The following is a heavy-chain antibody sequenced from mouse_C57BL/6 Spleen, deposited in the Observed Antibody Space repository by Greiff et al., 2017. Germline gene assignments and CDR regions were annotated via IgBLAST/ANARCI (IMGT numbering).Heavy chain of an antibody. J-gene: IGHJ4*01. V-gene: IGHV7-3*01. CDR1: GFTFTDYY. D-gene: IGHD2-4*01. Sequence: DVKLVESGGGLVQPGGSLSLSCAASGFTFTDYYMSWVRQPPGKALEWLGFIRNKANGYTTEYSASVKGRFTISRDNPQSIIYLQMTALRAEDSATYYCARTGYYYYDGNAMYYWGQGTSVTGSS. CDR3: ARTGYYYYDGNAMYY. CDR2: IRNKANGYTT.